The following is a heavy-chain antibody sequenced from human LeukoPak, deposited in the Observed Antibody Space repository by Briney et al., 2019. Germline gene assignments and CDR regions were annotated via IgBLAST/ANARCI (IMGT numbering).Heavy chain of an antibody. Sequence: VASVKVSCKASGYTFTGYYMHWVRQAPGQGLEWMGWINPNSGGTNCAQKSQGRVTMTRDTSISTAYMELSRLRSDDTAVYYCASSYYYYYMDVWGKGTTVTISS. CDR2: INPNSGGT. J-gene: IGHJ6*03. CDR1: GYTFTGYY. CDR3: ASSYYYYYMDV. V-gene: IGHV1-2*02.